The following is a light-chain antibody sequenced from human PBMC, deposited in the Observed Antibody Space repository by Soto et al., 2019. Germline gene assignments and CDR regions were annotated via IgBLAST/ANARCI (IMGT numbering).Light chain of an antibody. Sequence: DIQMTQSPSSLYASVGDRVTITCRASQNIRNSLGWYQQKPGKAPKSLSYAVSSLQSGVPSRFRGSGSGTKFTLTIASLKPDDFATYYCQQYETFSGTFGPGTKVDIK. CDR1: QNIRNS. V-gene: IGKV1-17*01. CDR3: QQYETFSGT. J-gene: IGKJ1*01. CDR2: AVS.